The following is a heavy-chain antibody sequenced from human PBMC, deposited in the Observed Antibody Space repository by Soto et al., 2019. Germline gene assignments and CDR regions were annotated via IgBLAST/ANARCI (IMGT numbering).Heavy chain of an antibody. D-gene: IGHD4-17*01. Sequence: QVHLVESGGGVVQPGTSLRLSCKPSGFTFSNYGFHWVRQAPGRGLEWVALIWYDGSKKSYADSVKGRFTISRDRNTLFLQMDSLSGEDTAVYYCARAPSTVTSYFDYWGQGTLVTVSS. CDR1: GFTFSNYG. CDR3: ARAPSTVTSYFDY. CDR2: IWYDGSKK. V-gene: IGHV3-33*01. J-gene: IGHJ4*02.